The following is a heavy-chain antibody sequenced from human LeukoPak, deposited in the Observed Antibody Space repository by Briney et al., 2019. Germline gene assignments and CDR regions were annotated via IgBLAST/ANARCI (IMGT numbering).Heavy chain of an antibody. CDR2: IYTSGST. J-gene: IGHJ4*02. D-gene: IGHD6-19*01. Sequence: SETLSLTCTVSGGSISSYYWSWIRQPAGEGLEWIGRIYTSGSTNYNPSLKSRVTMSVDTSKNQFSLKLSSVTAADTAVYYCARGTYSSGWSTFDYWGQGTLVTVSS. CDR1: GGSISSYY. CDR3: ARGTYSSGWSTFDY. V-gene: IGHV4-4*07.